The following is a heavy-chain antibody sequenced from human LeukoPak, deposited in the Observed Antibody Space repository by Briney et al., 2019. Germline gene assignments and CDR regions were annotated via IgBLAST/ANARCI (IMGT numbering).Heavy chain of an antibody. CDR2: IYTSGST. D-gene: IGHD1-26*01. CDR3: ARDYGGSYLLSYGMDV. V-gene: IGHV4-4*07. J-gene: IGHJ6*02. CDR1: GGSISNYY. Sequence: SETLSLTCTVSGGSISNYYWSWVRQPAGKGLEWIGRIYTSGSTNYNPSLKSRVTMSVDTSKNQFSLKLSSVTAADTAVYYCARDYGGSYLLSYGMDVWGQGTTVTVSS.